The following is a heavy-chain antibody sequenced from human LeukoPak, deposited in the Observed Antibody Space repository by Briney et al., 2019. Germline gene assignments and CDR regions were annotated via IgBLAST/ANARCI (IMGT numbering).Heavy chain of an antibody. CDR3: ARDGGLHTNFDY. CDR2: TKPDGSAE. V-gene: IGHV3-7*01. J-gene: IGHJ4*02. Sequence: ETLSLTCTVSGYSISSGYYWGWVRQAPGKGLEWVANTKPDGSAEYYADSVRGRFTASRDNANNLLYLQMNRLRAEDTAVYYCARDGGLHTNFDYWGQGTLVTVSS. D-gene: IGHD2-15*01. CDR1: GYSISSGYY.